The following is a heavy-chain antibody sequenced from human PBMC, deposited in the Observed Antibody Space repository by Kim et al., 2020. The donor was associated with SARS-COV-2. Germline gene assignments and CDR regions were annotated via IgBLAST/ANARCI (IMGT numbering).Heavy chain of an antibody. J-gene: IGHJ6*02. CDR3: ASLRFAAGNDYYYYYGMDV. D-gene: IGHD6-13*01. Sequence: SETLSLTCTVSGGSISSSSYYWGWIRQPPGKGLEWIGSIYYSGSTYYNPSLKSRVTISVDTSKNQFSLKLSSVTAADTAVYYCASLRFAAGNDYYYYYGMDVWRQGTPVTVSS. V-gene: IGHV4-39*01. CDR1: GGSISSSSYY. CDR2: IYYSGST.